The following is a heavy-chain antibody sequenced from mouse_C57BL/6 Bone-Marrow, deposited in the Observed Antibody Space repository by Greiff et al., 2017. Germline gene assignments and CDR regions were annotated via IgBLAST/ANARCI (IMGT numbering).Heavy chain of an antibody. Sequence: VQLQQSGAELVRPGASVKLSCTASGFNIKDDYMHWVKQTPEQGLEWIGGIDPENGDTEYASKFQGKITITADTPSNTTYLQLSSLTSEDTAVYYCTTRITTVVAPLDYWGQGNTLTVSA. V-gene: IGHV14-4*01. D-gene: IGHD1-1*01. CDR1: GFNIKDDY. CDR3: TTRITTVVAPLDY. CDR2: IDPENGDT. J-gene: IGHJ2*01.